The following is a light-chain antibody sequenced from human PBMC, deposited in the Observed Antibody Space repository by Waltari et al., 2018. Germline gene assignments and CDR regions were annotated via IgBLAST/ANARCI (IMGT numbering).Light chain of an antibody. V-gene: IGLV2-14*03. J-gene: IGLJ3*02. CDR1: SSDVGAYNY. CDR3: SSYTSGNTWV. Sequence: QSVLTQPASVSGSSGQSLTISCTGTSSDVGAYNYVSWYQQHPGKAPNIVIYDVRKRPSGVSDRCSGAKSGNTASLTISGLQAEDEADYYCSSYTSGNTWVFGGGTKLTVL. CDR2: DVR.